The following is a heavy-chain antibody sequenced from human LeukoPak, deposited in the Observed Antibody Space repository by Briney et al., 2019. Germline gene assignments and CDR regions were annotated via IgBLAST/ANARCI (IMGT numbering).Heavy chain of an antibody. D-gene: IGHD3-10*01. Sequence: ASVKVSCKASGYTFTGYYMHWVRQAPGQGLEWMGRINPNSGGTNYAQKFQGRVTMTRDTSISTAYMELSRLRSDDTAVYYCARDLRVPSPRYYGMDVWGQGTTVTVSS. J-gene: IGHJ6*02. V-gene: IGHV1-2*06. CDR3: ARDLRVPSPRYYGMDV. CDR1: GYTFTGYY. CDR2: INPNSGGT.